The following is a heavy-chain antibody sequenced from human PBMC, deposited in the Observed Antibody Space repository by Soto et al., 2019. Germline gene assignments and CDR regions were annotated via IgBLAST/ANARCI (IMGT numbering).Heavy chain of an antibody. CDR1: GFTFSSYA. V-gene: IGHV3-23*01. Sequence: PGGSLRFSCAASGFTFSSYAMSWVRQAPGKGLEWVSAISGSGGSTYYADSVKGRFTISRDNSKNTLYLQMNSLRAEDTAVYYCAKSSEYSSGGAIGYWGQGTLVTVSS. CDR3: AKSSEYSSGGAIGY. CDR2: ISGSGGST. J-gene: IGHJ4*02. D-gene: IGHD6-19*01.